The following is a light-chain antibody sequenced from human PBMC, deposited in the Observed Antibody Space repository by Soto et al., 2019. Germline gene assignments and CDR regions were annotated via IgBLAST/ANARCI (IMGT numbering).Light chain of an antibody. Sequence: PGARVTLSCRASQSVSSSYLTWYQQKPGQAPRLLIYGASTRATSIPARFSGSGSGTDFTLTISSLQPEDFAVYYCQQDYNLPPTFGQGTKVEIK. CDR1: QSVSSSY. V-gene: IGKV3D-7*01. J-gene: IGKJ1*01. CDR2: GAS. CDR3: QQDYNLPPT.